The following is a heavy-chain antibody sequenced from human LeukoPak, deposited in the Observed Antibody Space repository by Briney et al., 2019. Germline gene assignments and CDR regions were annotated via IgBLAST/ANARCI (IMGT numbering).Heavy chain of an antibody. CDR1: GGSISSYY. Sequence: SETLSLTCTVSGGSISSYYWSWLRQPAGKGLEWIGRIYTSGSTNYNPSLKSRVTMSVDTSKNQFSLKLSSVTAADTAVYYCARDRSGYDYWYFDYWGQGTLVTVSS. D-gene: IGHD5-12*01. CDR2: IYTSGST. V-gene: IGHV4-4*07. J-gene: IGHJ4*02. CDR3: ARDRSGYDYWYFDY.